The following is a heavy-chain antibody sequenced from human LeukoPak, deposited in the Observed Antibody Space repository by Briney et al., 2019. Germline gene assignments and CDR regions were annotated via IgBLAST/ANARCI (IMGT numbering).Heavy chain of an antibody. V-gene: IGHV1-18*01. CDR1: GYNFNTFG. J-gene: IGHJ4*02. CDR2: ISGHNGNT. CDR3: TREGTASTGIGPYDF. D-gene: IGHD6-13*01. Sequence: ASVKVSCKASGYNFNTFGISWVRQAPGQGLEWLGWISGHNGNTKYIKKVEGRITLTTDTSASTAYMELRSPTSDDTAVYYCTREGTASTGIGPYDFWGQGTLVTVSS.